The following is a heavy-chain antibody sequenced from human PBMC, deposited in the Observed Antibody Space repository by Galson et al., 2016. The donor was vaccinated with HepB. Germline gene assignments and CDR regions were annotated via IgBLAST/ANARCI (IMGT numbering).Heavy chain of an antibody. CDR1: GGFIESNNYF. J-gene: IGHJ3*01. V-gene: IGHV4-39*01. CDR3: ARRVRWLADAFDV. CDR2: SYSSGTA. Sequence: TLSLTCGVSGGFIESNNYFWGWIRQPPGKGLEWIGNSYSSGTAYYNPSLKSRVTISVEKPKIQFSLKLTSVTAADTAVYYCARRVRWLADAFDVWGQGTLVIVSS. D-gene: IGHD6-19*01.